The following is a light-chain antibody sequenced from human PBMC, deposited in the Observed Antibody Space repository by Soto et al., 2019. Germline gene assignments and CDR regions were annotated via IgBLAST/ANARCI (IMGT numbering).Light chain of an antibody. CDR1: PGIRNF. J-gene: IGKJ3*01. Sequence: DIQMTQSPTSLSASVGDRVTITCQASPGIRNFVAWYQQKPGKAPKLLIYAASTLQSGVPSRYRGSGSGTDFTLTINGLQAEDVETYSCQNYSNVPVFGPGTKVDI. CDR2: AAS. CDR3: QNYSNVPV. V-gene: IGKV1-27*01.